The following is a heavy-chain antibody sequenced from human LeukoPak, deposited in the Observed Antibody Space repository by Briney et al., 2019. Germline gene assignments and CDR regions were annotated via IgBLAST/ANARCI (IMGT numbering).Heavy chain of an antibody. CDR3: ARNGGNSDFDY. V-gene: IGHV4-4*02. J-gene: IGHJ4*02. Sequence: SETLSLTCAVPGGSISGSDWWSWVRQPPGKGLEWIGEIYHSGSTNYNPSLKSRVTISVDKSKNQFSLKLSSVTAADTAVYYCARNGGNSDFDYWGQGTLVTVSS. CDR1: GGSISGSDW. CDR2: IYHSGST. D-gene: IGHD4-23*01.